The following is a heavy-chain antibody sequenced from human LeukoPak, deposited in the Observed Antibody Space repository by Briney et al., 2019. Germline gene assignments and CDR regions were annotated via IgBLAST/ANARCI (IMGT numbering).Heavy chain of an antibody. CDR3: ARDGEVVTGPNWFDP. V-gene: IGHV1-2*02. CDR2: INPNSGGT. Sequence: GASVKVSCKASGCTFTGYYMHWVRQAPGQGLEWMGWINPNSGGTNYAQKFQGRVTMTRDTSISTAYMELSRLRSDDTAVYYCARDGEVVTGPNWFDPWGQGTLVTVSS. D-gene: IGHD2-21*02. J-gene: IGHJ5*02. CDR1: GCTFTGYY.